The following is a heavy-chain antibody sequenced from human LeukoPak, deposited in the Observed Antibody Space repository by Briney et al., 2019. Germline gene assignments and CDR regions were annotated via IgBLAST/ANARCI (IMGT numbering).Heavy chain of an antibody. J-gene: IGHJ4*02. Sequence: GGSLRLSCAASGFTFSSYNMNWVRQAPGKGLEWVSSISSSSSYIYYADSVKGRFTISRDNAKNSLYLQMNSLRAEDTAVYYCARDSHYSSGWYLDHFFDYWGQGTLVTVSS. V-gene: IGHV3-21*01. CDR2: ISSSSSYI. D-gene: IGHD6-19*01. CDR3: ARDSHYSSGWYLDHFFDY. CDR1: GFTFSSYN.